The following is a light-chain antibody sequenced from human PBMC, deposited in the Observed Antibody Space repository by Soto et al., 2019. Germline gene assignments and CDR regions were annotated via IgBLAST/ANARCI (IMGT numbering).Light chain of an antibody. CDR3: QLFGSSPLYT. Sequence: EIVFTQSPGTLSLSPGERATLSCRASQSVSSTYLAWYQQTPGQAPRLLIYGTSSRATGIPDRFSGSGSGRDFTLTISRLEPEDFGVYYCQLFGSSPLYTFGQGTKVEIK. CDR1: QSVSSTY. CDR2: GTS. J-gene: IGKJ2*01. V-gene: IGKV3-20*01.